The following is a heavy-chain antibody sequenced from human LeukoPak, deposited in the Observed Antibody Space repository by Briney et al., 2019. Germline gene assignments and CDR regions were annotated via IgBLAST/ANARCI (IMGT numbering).Heavy chain of an antibody. CDR1: GYTFTGYY. V-gene: IGHV1-2*02. CDR3: ARASVGYCSGGSCYPGVY. D-gene: IGHD2-15*01. Sequence: ASVKVSCKASGYTFTGYYMHWVRQAPGQGLEWMGWINPNSGGRNYAQKFQGRVTMTRDTSISTAYMELSRLRSDDTAVYYCARASVGYCSGGSCYPGVYWGQGTLVTVSS. J-gene: IGHJ4*02. CDR2: INPNSGGR.